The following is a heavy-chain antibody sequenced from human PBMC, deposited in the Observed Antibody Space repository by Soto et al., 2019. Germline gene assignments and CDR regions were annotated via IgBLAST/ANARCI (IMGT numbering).Heavy chain of an antibody. J-gene: IGHJ3*02. V-gene: IGHV3-9*01. CDR1: GFTFDDYA. Sequence: LRLSCAASGFTFDDYAMHWVRQAPGKGLEWVSGISWNSGSIGYADSVKGRFTISRDNAKNSLYLQMNSLRAEDTALYYCAKDLGPSALNAFDSWGQGTRVTVSS. CDR3: AKDLGPSALNAFDS. CDR2: ISWNSGSI.